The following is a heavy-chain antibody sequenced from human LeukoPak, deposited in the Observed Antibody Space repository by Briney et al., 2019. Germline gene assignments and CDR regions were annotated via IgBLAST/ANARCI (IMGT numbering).Heavy chain of an antibody. CDR2: IYPSDSDT. V-gene: IGHV5-51*01. CDR3: ARLYGDADY. CDR1: GYRFTTYW. Sequence: GESLKISCKGSGYRFTTYWIGWVRQMPGKGLEWMGIIYPSDSDTRYSPSFQGQVTISADKSISTAYLQWNSLKASDTAMYYCARLYGDADYWSQGTLVTVSS. J-gene: IGHJ4*02. D-gene: IGHD4-17*01.